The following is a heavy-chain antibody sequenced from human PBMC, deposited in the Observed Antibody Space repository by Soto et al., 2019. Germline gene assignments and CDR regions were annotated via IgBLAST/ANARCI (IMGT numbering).Heavy chain of an antibody. J-gene: IGHJ4*02. Sequence: EVQLLESGGGLAQPGGSLRLSCAASGFTFNNFAMTWVRQAPGKGPEWVSVISGGGGTTYYSDSVKGRFTISRDNSKSTLYLQMNSLKGDDTAVYYCAKAPRDCGGDSCLDYFEYWGQGTLVTVS. CDR2: ISGGGGTT. D-gene: IGHD2-15*01. CDR1: GFTFNNFA. V-gene: IGHV3-23*01. CDR3: AKAPRDCGGDSCLDYFEY.